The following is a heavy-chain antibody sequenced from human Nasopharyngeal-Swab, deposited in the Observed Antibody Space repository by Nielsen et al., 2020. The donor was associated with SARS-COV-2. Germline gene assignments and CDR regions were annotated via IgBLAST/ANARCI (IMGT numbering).Heavy chain of an antibody. CDR1: GGSISSSSYY. Sequence: GSLRLSCTVSGGSISSSSYYWGWIRQPPGKGLEWIGSIYYSGSTYYNPSLKSRVTISVDTSKNQFSLKLSSVTAADTVVYYCARLAVSSSGISSGAFDIWGQGTMVTVSS. D-gene: IGHD6-19*01. CDR2: IYYSGST. V-gene: IGHV4-39*01. J-gene: IGHJ3*02. CDR3: ARLAVSSSGISSGAFDI.